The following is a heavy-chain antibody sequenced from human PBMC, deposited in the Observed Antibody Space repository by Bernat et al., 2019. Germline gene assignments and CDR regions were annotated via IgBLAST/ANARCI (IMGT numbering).Heavy chain of an antibody. J-gene: IGHJ4*02. CDR1: GFTFSSYS. CDR2: ISSSSSTI. V-gene: IGHV3-48*02. D-gene: IGHD5-12*01. CDR3: ARGEYDSGYDPWYYFDY. Sequence: EVQLVESGGGLVQPGGSLRLSCAASGFTFSSYSMNWVRQAPGKGLEWVSYISSSSSTIYYAESVKGRFTISRDNAKNSLYLQMNSLRDEDTAVYYCARGEYDSGYDPWYYFDYWGQGTLVTVSS.